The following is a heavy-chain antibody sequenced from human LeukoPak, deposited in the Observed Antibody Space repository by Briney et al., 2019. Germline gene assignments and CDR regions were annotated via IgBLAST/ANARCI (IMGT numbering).Heavy chain of an antibody. CDR3: ARVSPGTNYYGSGGYSP. CDR2: IYSGGST. CDR1: GFTVSSNY. D-gene: IGHD3-10*01. V-gene: IGHV3-66*01. J-gene: IGHJ5*02. Sequence: PWGSLRLSCAASGFTVSSNYMSWVRQAPGKGLEWVSVIYSGGSTYYADSVKGRFTISRDNAKNTLYLQMNSLRAEDTAVYYCARVSPGTNYYGSGGYSPWGQGTLVTVSS.